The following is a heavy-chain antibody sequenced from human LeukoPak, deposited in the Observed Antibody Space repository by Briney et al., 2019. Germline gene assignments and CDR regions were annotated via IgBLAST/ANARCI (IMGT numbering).Heavy chain of an antibody. CDR3: ARYSSSWYYFDY. J-gene: IGHJ4*02. D-gene: IGHD6-13*01. CDR2: VYYGGTT. Sequence: SETLSLTCTVSGGSISSYYWGRIRQPPGKGLEWIGNVYYGGTTYYNPSLKSRVTISVDTSKNQFSLKLTSVTAADTAVYYCARYSSSWYYFDYWGQGTLVTVSS. CDR1: GGSISSYY. V-gene: IGHV4-39*01.